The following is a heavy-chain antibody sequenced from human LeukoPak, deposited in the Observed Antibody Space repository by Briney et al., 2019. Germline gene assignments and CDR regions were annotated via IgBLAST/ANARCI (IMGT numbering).Heavy chain of an antibody. Sequence: SKTLSLTCTVSGGSISSGSYYWSWIRQPAGKGLEWIGRIHTSGSTNYNPSLKSRVTISVDTSKNQFSLKLSSVTAADTAVYYCANFVAGRDIVVVPAAIERWGQGTLVTVSS. CDR1: GGSISSGSYY. V-gene: IGHV4-61*02. CDR2: IHTSGST. CDR3: ANFVAGRDIVVVPAAIER. J-gene: IGHJ4*02. D-gene: IGHD2-2*02.